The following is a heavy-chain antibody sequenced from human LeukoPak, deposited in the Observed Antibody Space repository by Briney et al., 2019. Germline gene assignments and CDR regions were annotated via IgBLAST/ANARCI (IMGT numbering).Heavy chain of an antibody. D-gene: IGHD4-17*01. CDR3: ARDQRVTTVTTLVY. Sequence: AAVKVSCTASGYTFTSYTMHWGRHAPGQRLEWMGWINAGNGNTKYSQKFQGRVTITRDTSASTAYMELSSLRSEDTAVYYCARDQRVTTVTTLVYWGQGTLVTVSS. CDR2: INAGNGNT. CDR1: GYTFTSYT. V-gene: IGHV1-3*01. J-gene: IGHJ4*02.